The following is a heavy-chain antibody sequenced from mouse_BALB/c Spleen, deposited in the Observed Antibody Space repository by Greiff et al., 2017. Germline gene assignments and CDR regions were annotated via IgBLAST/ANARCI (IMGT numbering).Heavy chain of an antibody. CDR2: IDPENGDT. V-gene: IGHV14-4*02. J-gene: IGHJ2*01. Sequence: EVQLQQSGAELVRSGASVKLSCTASGFNIKDYYMHWVKQRPEQGLEWIGWIDPENGDTEYAPKFQGKATMTADTSSNTAYLQLSSLTSEDTAVYYCNANYGSSYGFAYWGQGTTLTVSS. D-gene: IGHD1-1*01. CDR1: GFNIKDYY. CDR3: NANYGSSYGFAY.